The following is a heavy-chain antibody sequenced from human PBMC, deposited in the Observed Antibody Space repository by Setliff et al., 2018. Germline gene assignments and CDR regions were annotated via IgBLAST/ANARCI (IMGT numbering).Heavy chain of an antibody. CDR1: GFTFSSYS. J-gene: IGHJ6*02. Sequence: PGGSLRLSCAASGFTFSSYSMNWVRQAPGKGLEWVSSISSSSSYIYYADSVKGRFTISRDNAKNSLYLQMNSLRAEDTAVYYCARESSITIFGVPYYYYSGMDVWSQGTAVTVSS. D-gene: IGHD3-3*01. CDR2: ISSSSSYI. CDR3: ARESSITIFGVPYYYYSGMDV. V-gene: IGHV3-21*01.